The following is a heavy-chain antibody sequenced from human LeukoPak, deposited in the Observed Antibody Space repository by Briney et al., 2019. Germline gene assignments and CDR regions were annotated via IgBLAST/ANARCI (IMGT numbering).Heavy chain of an antibody. J-gene: IGHJ5*02. Sequence: GGSLRLSCAASGSTFSSYGMHWVRQAPGKGLEWVAFIRYDGSNKYYADSVKGRFTISRDNSKNTLYLQMNSLRAEDTAVYYCAKGKCGYSYGFDPWGQGTLVTVSS. CDR1: GSTFSSYG. CDR3: AKGKCGYSYGFDP. D-gene: IGHD5-18*01. CDR2: IRYDGSNK. V-gene: IGHV3-30*02.